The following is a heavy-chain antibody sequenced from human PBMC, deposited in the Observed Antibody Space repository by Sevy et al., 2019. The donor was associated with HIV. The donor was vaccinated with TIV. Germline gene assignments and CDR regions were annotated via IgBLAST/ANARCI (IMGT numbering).Heavy chain of an antibody. J-gene: IGHJ4*02. V-gene: IGHV4-30-4*02. D-gene: IGHD5-12*01. Sequence: SETLSLTCTVSGGSLSSSDSYWSWIRQPPGKGLEWLGYIHYTGGTYYNPFLKSRVAMSVDTSEEQFSLSLSFLTAADTALYYCANKRGYSHGPFDYWGQGILVTVSS. CDR3: ANKRGYSHGPFDY. CDR1: GGSLSSSDSY. CDR2: IHYTGGT.